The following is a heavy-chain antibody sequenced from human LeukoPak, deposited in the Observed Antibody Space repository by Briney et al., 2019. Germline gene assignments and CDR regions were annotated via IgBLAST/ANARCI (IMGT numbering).Heavy chain of an antibody. CDR3: AELGITMIGGV. V-gene: IGHV3-48*03. J-gene: IGHJ6*04. CDR1: GFTFSSYE. D-gene: IGHD3-10*02. CDR2: ISSSGSTI. Sequence: GGSLRLSCAASGFTFSSYEMIWIRQAPGKGLEWVSYISSSGSTIYYADSVKGRFTISRDNAKNSLYLQMNSLRAEDTAVYYCAELGITMIGGVWGKGTTVTISS.